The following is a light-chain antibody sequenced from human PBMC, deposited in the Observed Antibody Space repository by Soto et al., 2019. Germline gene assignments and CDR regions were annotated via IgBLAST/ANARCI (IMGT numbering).Light chain of an antibody. CDR2: DVS. J-gene: IGLJ3*02. CDR1: SSDVGGYKY. CDR3: CSYAGSSTWV. V-gene: IGLV2-11*01. Sequence: QSALTQPRSVSGSPGQSVTISCTGTSSDVGGYKYVSWYQQHPGKAPKLMIYDVSKWPSGVPDRFSASKSGSTASLTISGLPAEDEADYYCCSYAGSSTWVFGGGTKLTVL.